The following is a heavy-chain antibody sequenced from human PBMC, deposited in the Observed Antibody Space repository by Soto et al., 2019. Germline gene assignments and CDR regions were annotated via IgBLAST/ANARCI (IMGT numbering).Heavy chain of an antibody. V-gene: IGHV3-33*01. Sequence: QVQLVESGGGVVQTGTSLRLSCAGSGFSFSRYAMHWVRQAPGKGLEWVAALWYDGSNQNYAESVNGRFTISRDNSKRTVYLQMNSLKAEDTAVYYCARDINDFWSGYLYWGQGTLVTVSS. J-gene: IGHJ4*02. CDR2: LWYDGSNQ. CDR1: GFSFSRYA. CDR3: ARDINDFWSGYLY. D-gene: IGHD3-3*01.